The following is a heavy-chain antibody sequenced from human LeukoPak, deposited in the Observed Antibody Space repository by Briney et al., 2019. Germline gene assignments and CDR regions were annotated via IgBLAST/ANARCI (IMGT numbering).Heavy chain of an antibody. CDR1: GGSFSGYY. CDR2: INHSGST. V-gene: IGHV4-34*01. J-gene: IGHJ4*02. Sequence: SETLSLTCAVYGGSFSGYYWSWIRQPPGKGLEWIGEINHSGSTNYNPSLKSRVTISVDTSKNQFSLKLSSVTAADTAVYYCAGSGVCSSTSCYAPDYWGQGTLVTVSS. D-gene: IGHD2-2*01. CDR3: AGSGVCSSTSCYAPDY.